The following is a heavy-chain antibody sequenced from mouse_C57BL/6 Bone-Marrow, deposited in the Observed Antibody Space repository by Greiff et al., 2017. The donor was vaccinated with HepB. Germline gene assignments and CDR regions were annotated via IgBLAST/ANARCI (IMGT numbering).Heavy chain of an antibody. D-gene: IGHD1-1*01. CDR1: GFTFSSYA. CDR2: ISDGGSYT. Sequence: EVQVVESGGGLVKPGGSLKLSCAASGFTFSSYAMSWVRQTPEKRLEWVATISDGGSYTYYPDNVKGRFTISRDNAKNNLYLQMSHLKSEDTAMYYCARDHYYGSSSWFAYWGQGTLVTVSA. V-gene: IGHV5-4*01. CDR3: ARDHYYGSSSWFAY. J-gene: IGHJ3*01.